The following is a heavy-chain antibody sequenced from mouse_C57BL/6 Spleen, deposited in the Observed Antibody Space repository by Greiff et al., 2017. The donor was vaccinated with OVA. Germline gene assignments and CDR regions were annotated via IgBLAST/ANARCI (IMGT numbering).Heavy chain of an antibody. J-gene: IGHJ2*01. V-gene: IGHV14-3*01. Sequence: VQLKQSVAELVRPGASVKLSCTASGFNIKNTYMHWVKQRPEQGLEWIGRIDPANGNTKYAPKFQGKATITADTSSNTDYLQLSSLTTEETAIYYCARKGHYYGSSHYFDYWGQGTTLTVSS. CDR1: GFNIKNTY. D-gene: IGHD1-1*01. CDR3: ARKGHYYGSSHYFDY. CDR2: IDPANGNT.